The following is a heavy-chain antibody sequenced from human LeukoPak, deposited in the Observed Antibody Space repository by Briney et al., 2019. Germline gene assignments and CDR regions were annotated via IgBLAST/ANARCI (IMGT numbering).Heavy chain of an antibody. Sequence: SETLSLTCTVSGGSISISNYLWGWIRQPPGKGLEWIGSIHYSGSTYYNPSLKSRVTTSVDTSKNQFSLKLSSVTAADTVVYYCARYLNMATTFYFDQWGQGTLVTVSS. V-gene: IGHV4-39*01. CDR1: GGSISISNYL. D-gene: IGHD5-24*01. CDR2: IHYSGST. CDR3: ARYLNMATTFYFDQ. J-gene: IGHJ4*02.